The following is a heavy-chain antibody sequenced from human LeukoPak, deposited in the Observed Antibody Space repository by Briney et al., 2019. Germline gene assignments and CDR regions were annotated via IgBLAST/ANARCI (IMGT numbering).Heavy chain of an antibody. V-gene: IGHV1-2*06. Sequence: VASVKVSCKASGYTFTGYYMHWVRQAPGQGLEWMGRINPNSGGTNYAQKFHRRVTMTIDTSISTAYMELSRLRSDDTAVYYCARDRIVVVITTVSLGYWGQGTLVTVSS. CDR1: GYTFTGYY. CDR3: ARDRIVVVITTVSLGY. D-gene: IGHD3-22*01. CDR2: INPNSGGT. J-gene: IGHJ4*02.